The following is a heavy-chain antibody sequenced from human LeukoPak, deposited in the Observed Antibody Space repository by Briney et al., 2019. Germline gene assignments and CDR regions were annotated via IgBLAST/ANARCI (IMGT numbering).Heavy chain of an antibody. Sequence: SETLSLTCTVSGGSISSYYWSWIRQPPGKGLEWIGYIYYSGSTNYNPSLKSRVTISVDTSKNQFSLKLSSATAADTAVYYCARDLPGDYWGQGTLVTVSS. J-gene: IGHJ4*02. D-gene: IGHD3-10*01. CDR3: ARDLPGDY. CDR2: IYYSGST. CDR1: GGSISSYY. V-gene: IGHV4-59*01.